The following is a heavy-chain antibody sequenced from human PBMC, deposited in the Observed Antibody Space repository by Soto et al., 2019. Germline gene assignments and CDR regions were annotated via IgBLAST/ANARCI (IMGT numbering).Heavy chain of an antibody. D-gene: IGHD3-10*01. V-gene: IGHV4-31*03. J-gene: IGHJ6*02. Sequence: SETLSLTCTVSGGSISSGGYYWSWIRQHPGKGLEWIGYIYYSGSTYYNPSLKSRVTISVDTSKNQFSLKLSSVTAADTAVYYCARFTMVRGVITHYYGMDVWGQGTTVTVSS. CDR3: ARFTMVRGVITHYYGMDV. CDR1: GGSISSGGYY. CDR2: IYYSGST.